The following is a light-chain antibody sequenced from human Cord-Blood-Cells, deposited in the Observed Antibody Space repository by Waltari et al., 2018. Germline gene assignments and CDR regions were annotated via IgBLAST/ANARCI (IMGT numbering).Light chain of an antibody. Sequence: IQMTQSPSSLSASVGDRVTITCRARQGISKYLAWYPQKPGKVPKLLIYAASTLQSGVPCRSSGSGAGTEFTITMSNMQADEVATYYCQKYNSAPYTFGEGTKLEIK. CDR2: AAS. J-gene: IGKJ2*01. CDR3: QKYNSAPYT. V-gene: IGKV1-27*01. CDR1: QGISKY.